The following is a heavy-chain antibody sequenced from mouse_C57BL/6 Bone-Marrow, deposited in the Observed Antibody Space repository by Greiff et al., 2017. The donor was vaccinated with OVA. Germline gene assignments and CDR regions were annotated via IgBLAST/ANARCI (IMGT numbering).Heavy chain of an antibody. Sequence: QVQLQQPGAELVKPGASVKMSCKASGYTFTSYWITWVKQRPGQGLEWIGDIYPGSGSTNYNEKFKSKATLTVATSSSTAYMQLSSLTSEDSAVYYCAREDYDPLCYAMDYWGQGTSVTVSS. CDR2: IYPGSGST. D-gene: IGHD2-4*01. CDR1: GYTFTSYW. V-gene: IGHV1-55*01. CDR3: AREDYDPLCYAMDY. J-gene: IGHJ4*01.